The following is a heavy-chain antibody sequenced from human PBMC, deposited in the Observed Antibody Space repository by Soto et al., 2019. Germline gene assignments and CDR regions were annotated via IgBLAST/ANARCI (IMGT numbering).Heavy chain of an antibody. Sequence: GGSLRLSCAASGFTFSSYSMNWVRQAPGKGLEWVSYINSNSSYIYYADSVKGRFTISRDNAKNTLYLQMNSLRAEDTAVYFCARGALGNYYQDSWGQGTPVTVSS. CDR1: GFTFSSYS. CDR3: ARGALGNYYQDS. J-gene: IGHJ4*02. D-gene: IGHD3-10*01. V-gene: IGHV3-21*01. CDR2: INSNSSYI.